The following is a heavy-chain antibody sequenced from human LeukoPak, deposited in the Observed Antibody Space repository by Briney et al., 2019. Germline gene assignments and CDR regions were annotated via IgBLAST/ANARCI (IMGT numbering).Heavy chain of an antibody. Sequence: ASVKVSCKASGYTFTSYGISCGRKPPGQGLGGLGWISAYNGNTNYAQKLQGRVTMTTDTSTSTAYMELRSLRSDDTAVYYCARMGSYSSSSSAFDYWGQGTLVTVSS. V-gene: IGHV1-18*01. CDR2: ISAYNGNT. CDR3: ARMGSYSSSSSAFDY. CDR1: GYTFTSYG. J-gene: IGHJ4*02. D-gene: IGHD6-6*01.